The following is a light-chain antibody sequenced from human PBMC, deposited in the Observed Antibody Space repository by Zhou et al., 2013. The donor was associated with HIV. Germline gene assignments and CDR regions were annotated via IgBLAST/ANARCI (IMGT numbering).Light chain of an antibody. J-gene: IGKJ5*01. CDR1: QSVVTW. V-gene: IGKV1-39*01. Sequence: DIQMSQSPSSLSTSVGDRVTITCRASQSVVTWLAWYQQKPGKAPNLLIYAASSLHSGVPSRFSGSGSGTDFTLTISSLQPEDFAIYYCQQSYSNPITFGQGTRLEIK. CDR2: AAS. CDR3: QQSYSNPIT.